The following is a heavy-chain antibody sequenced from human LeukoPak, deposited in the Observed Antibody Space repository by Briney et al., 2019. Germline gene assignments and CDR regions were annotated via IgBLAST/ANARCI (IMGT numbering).Heavy chain of an antibody. V-gene: IGHV4-61*02. CDR3: ARYHGDYFDY. Sequence: SQTLSLTCTVSGGSISSGSYYWSWIRQPAGKGLEWIGCIYTSGSTNYNPSLKSRVTISVDTSKNQFSLKLSSVTAADTAVYYCARYHGDYFDYWGQGTLVTVSS. D-gene: IGHD4-17*01. CDR2: IYTSGST. CDR1: GGSISSGSYY. J-gene: IGHJ4*02.